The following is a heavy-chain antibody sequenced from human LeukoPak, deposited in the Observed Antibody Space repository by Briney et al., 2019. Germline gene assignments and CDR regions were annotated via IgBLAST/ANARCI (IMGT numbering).Heavy chain of an antibody. CDR1: GFIFSSYA. V-gene: IGHV3-23*01. Sequence: GGSLRLSCAASGFIFSSYAMSWVRQAPGKGLEWVSAISGSGGSTYYADSVKGRFTISRDNSKNTLYLQMNSLRAEDTAVYYCAKGLSGGLGYNWFDPWGQGTLVTVSS. J-gene: IGHJ5*02. CDR3: AKGLSGGLGYNWFDP. CDR2: ISGSGGST. D-gene: IGHD2-8*02.